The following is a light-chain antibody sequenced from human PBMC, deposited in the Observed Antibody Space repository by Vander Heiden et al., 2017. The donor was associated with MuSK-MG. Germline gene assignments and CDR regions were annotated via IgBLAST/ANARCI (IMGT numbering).Light chain of an antibody. CDR1: QSVSSY. CDR3: QQRSNGHPSLT. CDR2: DAS. Sequence: EIVLTQSPATLSLSPGERATLSCRASQSVSSYLAWYQQKPGQAPRLLIYDASNRATGIPARFSGSGSGTDFTLTISSLEPEDFAVYYCQQRSNGHPSLTFGGGTKVEIK. V-gene: IGKV3-11*01. J-gene: IGKJ4*01.